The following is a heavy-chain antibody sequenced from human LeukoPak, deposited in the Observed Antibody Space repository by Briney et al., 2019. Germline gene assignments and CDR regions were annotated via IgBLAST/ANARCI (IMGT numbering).Heavy chain of an antibody. D-gene: IGHD1-26*01. V-gene: IGHV1-18*01. Sequence: ASVTVSCKASGYTFTSYGISWVRQAPGQGLEWMGWISAYNGNTNYAQKLQGRVTITTDTSPSTAYMELRSLRSDDAAVYYCATPAPGIVGATKRDYYYYYMDVWGKGTTVTVS. CDR2: ISAYNGNT. CDR3: ATPAPGIVGATKRDYYYYYMDV. J-gene: IGHJ6*03. CDR1: GYTFTSYG.